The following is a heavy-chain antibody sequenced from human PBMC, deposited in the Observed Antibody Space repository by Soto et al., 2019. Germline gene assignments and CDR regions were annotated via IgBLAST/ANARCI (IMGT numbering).Heavy chain of an antibody. D-gene: IGHD5-12*01. V-gene: IGHV1-69*13. CDR1: GGTFSSYA. CDR3: ARERRRDGYNYDY. J-gene: IGHJ4*02. Sequence: SVKVSCKASGGTFSSYAISWVRQAPGQGLEWMGGIIPIFGTANYAQKFQGRVTITADESTSTAYMELSSLRSEDTAVYYCARERRRDGYNYDYWGQGTLATVSS. CDR2: IIPIFGTA.